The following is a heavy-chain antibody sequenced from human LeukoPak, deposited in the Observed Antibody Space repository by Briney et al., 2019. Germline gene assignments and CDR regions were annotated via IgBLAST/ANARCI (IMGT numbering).Heavy chain of an antibody. CDR3: AKGSQWELLGWFDP. CDR1: GFTFDNYG. J-gene: IGHJ5*02. CDR2: ISWNSGSI. Sequence: GGSLRLSCAASGFTFDNYGMSWVRQAPGKGLEWVSGISWNSGSIGYADSVKGRFTISRDNAKNSLYLQMNSLRAEDMALYYCAKGSQWELLGWFDPWGQGTLVTVSS. V-gene: IGHV3-9*03. D-gene: IGHD1-26*01.